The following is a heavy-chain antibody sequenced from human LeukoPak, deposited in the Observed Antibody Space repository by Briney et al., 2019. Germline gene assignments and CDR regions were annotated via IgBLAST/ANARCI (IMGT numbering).Heavy chain of an antibody. J-gene: IGHJ4*02. CDR1: GGSISSGSYY. Sequence: SETLSLTCTVSGGSISSGSYYWSWLRQPPGKGLEWIGYIYHSGSTYYNPSLKSRVTISVDRSKNQFSLKLSSVTAADTAVYYCARVNHRYSSSWQEWEIYYFYYWGQGTLVTVSS. V-gene: IGHV4-30-2*01. CDR2: IYHSGST. D-gene: IGHD6-13*01. CDR3: ARVNHRYSSSWQEWEIYYFYY.